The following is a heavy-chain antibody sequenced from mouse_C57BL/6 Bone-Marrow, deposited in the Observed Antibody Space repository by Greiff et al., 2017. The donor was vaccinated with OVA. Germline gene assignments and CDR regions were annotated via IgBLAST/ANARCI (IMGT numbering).Heavy chain of an antibody. CDR1: GFTFSDYY. D-gene: IGHD3-2*02. Sequence: EVQGVESGGGLVQPGGSLKLSCAASGFTFSDYYMYWVRQTPEKRLEWVAYISNGGGSTYYPDTVKGRFTISRDNAKNTLYLQMSRLKSEDTAMYYCARQGSSGYYFDYWGQGTTLTVSS. V-gene: IGHV5-12*01. J-gene: IGHJ2*01. CDR2: ISNGGGST. CDR3: ARQGSSGYYFDY.